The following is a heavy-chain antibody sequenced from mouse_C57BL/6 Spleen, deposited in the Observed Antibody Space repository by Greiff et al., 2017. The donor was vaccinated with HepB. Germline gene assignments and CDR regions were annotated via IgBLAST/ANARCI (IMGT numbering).Heavy chain of an antibody. D-gene: IGHD3-2*02. CDR1: GFSLTSYG. CDR2: IWGVGST. CDR3: ASGAQALFAY. V-gene: IGHV2-6*01. J-gene: IGHJ3*01. Sequence: VKLVESGPGLVAPSQSLSITCTVSGFSLTSYGVDWVRQSPGKGLEWLGVIWGVGSTNYNSALKSRLSISKDNSKSQVFLKMNSLQTDDTAMYYCASGAQALFAYWGQGTLVTVSA.